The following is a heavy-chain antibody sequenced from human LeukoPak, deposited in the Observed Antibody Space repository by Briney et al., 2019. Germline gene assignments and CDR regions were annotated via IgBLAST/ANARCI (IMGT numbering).Heavy chain of an antibody. CDR2: IYYSGST. D-gene: IGHD6-19*01. V-gene: IGHV4-30-4*01. CDR3: ARAPGIAVALLDY. Sequence: SQTLSLTCTVSGGSISSGDYYWSWIRQPPGKGLEWIGYIYYSGSTYYNPSLKSRVTISVDTSKNQFSLKLSSVTAADTAVYYCARAPGIAVALLDYWGQGTLVTVSS. CDR1: GGSISSGDYY. J-gene: IGHJ4*02.